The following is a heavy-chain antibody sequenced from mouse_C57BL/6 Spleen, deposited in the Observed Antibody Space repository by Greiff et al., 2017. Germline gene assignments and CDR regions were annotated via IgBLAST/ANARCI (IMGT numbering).Heavy chain of an antibody. Sequence: EVQLQQSGPVLVKPGASVKMSCKASGYTFTDYYMNWVKQSHGKSLEWIGVINPYNGGSSYNQKFKGKATLTVDKSSSTAYMELNSLTSEDSAVYYCARVTTVDYFDYWGQGTTLTVSS. V-gene: IGHV1-19*01. CDR2: INPYNGGS. J-gene: IGHJ2*01. CDR1: GYTFTDYY. CDR3: ARVTTVDYFDY. D-gene: IGHD1-1*01.